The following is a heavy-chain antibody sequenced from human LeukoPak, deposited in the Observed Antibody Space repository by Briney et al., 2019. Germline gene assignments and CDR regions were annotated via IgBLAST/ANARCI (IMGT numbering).Heavy chain of an antibody. CDR2: IYSGGTT. D-gene: IGHD5-24*01. J-gene: IGHJ5*02. CDR1: GFTVSSSY. CDR3: VRGVGVSRFNYFDP. V-gene: IGHV3-53*01. Sequence: GGSLRLSCAASGFTVSSSYMNWVRQAPGKGLDWVSVIYSGGTTYYADSVKGRFTISRDKSKNTLFLQMNSLRDDDTAVYYCVRGVGVSRFNYFDPWGQGTLVVVSS.